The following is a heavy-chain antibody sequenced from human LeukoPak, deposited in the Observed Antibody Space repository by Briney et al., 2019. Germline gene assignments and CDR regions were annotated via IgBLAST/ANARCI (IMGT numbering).Heavy chain of an antibody. Sequence: SETLSLTYTVSGDSISRSTYYWAWIRQPPGKGLEWIGSVYYGRSPYFNPSLESRATISVDTSKNHFSLKMSSVTAADAAVYYCARSSGTGTFSYWGQGTLVTVSS. V-gene: IGHV4-39*02. J-gene: IGHJ4*02. D-gene: IGHD6-25*01. CDR2: VYYGRSP. CDR3: ARSSGTGTFSY. CDR1: GDSISRSTYY.